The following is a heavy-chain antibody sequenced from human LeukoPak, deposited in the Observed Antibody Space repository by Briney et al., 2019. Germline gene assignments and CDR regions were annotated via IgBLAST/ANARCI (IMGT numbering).Heavy chain of an antibody. J-gene: IGHJ6*02. CDR2: INHSGST. V-gene: IGHV4-34*01. CDR3: ARPRPLYYGMDV. Sequence: SETLSLTCAVYGGSFSGYYWSWIRQPPGKGLEWIGEINHSGSTNYNPSLKSRVTISVDTSKNQFSLKLSSVTAADTAVYYCARPRPLYYGMDVWGQGTTVTVSS. CDR1: GGSFSGYY.